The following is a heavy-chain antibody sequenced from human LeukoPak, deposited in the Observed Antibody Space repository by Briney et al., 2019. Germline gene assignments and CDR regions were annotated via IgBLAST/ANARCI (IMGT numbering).Heavy chain of an antibody. CDR2: IWYDGSNK. D-gene: IGHD2-21*01. CDR1: GFTFSSYG. V-gene: IGHV3-33*01. Sequence: GGSLRLSCAASGFTFSSYGMHWVRQAPGKGLEWVAVIWYDGSNKYYADSVKGRFTISRDNSKNTLYLQMNSLRAEDTAVYYCARDLRCGHWFDPWGQGTLVTVSS. J-gene: IGHJ5*02. CDR3: ARDLRCGHWFDP.